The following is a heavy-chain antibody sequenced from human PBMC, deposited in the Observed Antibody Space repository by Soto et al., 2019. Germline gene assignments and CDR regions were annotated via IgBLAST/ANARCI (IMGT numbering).Heavy chain of an antibody. D-gene: IGHD6-19*01. CDR3: AHRPSGWYLFDY. Sequence: QITLKESGPTLVRPTQTLTLTCTFSGFSLSTSGLGVGWIRQPPGKALEWLALIYWNDDKRYSQSLKARLTITKDTSKNRVVLTITNMDPVDTATYYCAHRPSGWYLFDYWGQGTLVTVSS. J-gene: IGHJ4*02. CDR2: IYWNDDK. CDR1: GFSLSTSGLG. V-gene: IGHV2-5*01.